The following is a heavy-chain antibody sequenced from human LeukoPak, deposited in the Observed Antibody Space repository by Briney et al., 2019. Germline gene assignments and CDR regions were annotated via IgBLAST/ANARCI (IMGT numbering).Heavy chain of an antibody. V-gene: IGHV3-7*01. Sequence: GGSLRLSCAASGFTFSSYWMSWVRQAPGKGLEWVANIKPDGSDKYSVDSVKGRFTISRDNAKNTLYPQMNSLRAEDTAVYYCGRGDGWVLDYWGQGTLVTVSS. CDR2: IKPDGSDK. J-gene: IGHJ4*02. D-gene: IGHD5-24*01. CDR3: GRGDGWVLDY. CDR1: GFTFSSYW.